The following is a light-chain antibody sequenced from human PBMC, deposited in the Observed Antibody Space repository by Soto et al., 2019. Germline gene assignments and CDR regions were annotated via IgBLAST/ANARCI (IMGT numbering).Light chain of an antibody. Sequence: DIQMTQSPSSVSALAGESVTITCHASQRISAFLNWYHQKPGKAPKLLIYSASYLQSGVPSNFSGSGSGTDFTLSIVTLQPEDSGTYFCQQSYRLPLTFGGGTKVDIK. CDR3: QQSYRLPLT. V-gene: IGKV1-39*01. CDR2: SAS. CDR1: QRISAF. J-gene: IGKJ4*01.